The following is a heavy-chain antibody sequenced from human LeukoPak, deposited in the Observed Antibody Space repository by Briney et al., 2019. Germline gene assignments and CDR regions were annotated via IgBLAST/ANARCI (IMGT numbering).Heavy chain of an antibody. D-gene: IGHD3-22*01. CDR3: ARHFSYYDSSDQFGY. CDR2: IYSRDSGT. Sequence: GEAPKISRNGFGYSFTSYWIGWVRQLPVTGLEWMGIIYSRDSGTRYSPSVQRQVTISTDKSINTAYLQWGSLKASDTAMYYCARHFSYYDSSDQFGYWGQGTLVTVSS. J-gene: IGHJ4*02. CDR1: GYSFTSYW. V-gene: IGHV5-51*01.